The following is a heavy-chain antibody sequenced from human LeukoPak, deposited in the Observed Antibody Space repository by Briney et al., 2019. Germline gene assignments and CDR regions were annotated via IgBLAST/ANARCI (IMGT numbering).Heavy chain of an antibody. Sequence: SETLSLTCTVSGGSISSYYWSWIRQSPGKGLEWIGYIYYSGSTNYNPSLKSRVTISVDTSKNQFSLKLSSVTAADTAVYYCARAHYYGSAVFWDYWGQGTLVTVSS. CDR1: GGSISSYY. CDR2: IYYSGST. D-gene: IGHD3-10*01. V-gene: IGHV4-59*01. J-gene: IGHJ4*02. CDR3: ARAHYYGSAVFWDY.